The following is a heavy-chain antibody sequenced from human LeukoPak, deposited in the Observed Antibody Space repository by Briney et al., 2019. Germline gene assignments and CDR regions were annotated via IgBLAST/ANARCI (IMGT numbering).Heavy chain of an antibody. CDR1: GFTFSSYE. CDR2: ISSSGSTI. V-gene: IGHV3-48*03. J-gene: IGHJ4*02. D-gene: IGHD3-22*01. CDR3: ARELSPVVKYYFEY. Sequence: GGSLRLSCAASGFTFSSYEMNWVRQAPGKGLEWVSYISSSGSTIYYADSVKGRFTISRDNSKNTLYLQMNSLRAEDTALYYCARELSPVVKYYFEYWGQGTLVTVSP.